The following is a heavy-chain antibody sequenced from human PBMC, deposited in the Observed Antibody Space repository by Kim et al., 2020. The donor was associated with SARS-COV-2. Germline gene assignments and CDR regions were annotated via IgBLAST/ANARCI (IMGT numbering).Heavy chain of an antibody. J-gene: IGHJ5*02. CDR2: YRWCT. Sequence: YRWCTNYKPPPKSRVTISVDPSKNQFSLKLSSVTAADTAVYYCAGGFDPWGQGTLVTVSS. CDR3: AGGFDP. V-gene: IGHV4-59*09.